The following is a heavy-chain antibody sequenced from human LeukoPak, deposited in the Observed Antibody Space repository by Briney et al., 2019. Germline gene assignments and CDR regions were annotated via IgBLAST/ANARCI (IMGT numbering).Heavy chain of an antibody. CDR2: INPNSGDT. D-gene: IGHD2-2*01. CDR3: ARDPPAAKGYYYYYYMDV. V-gene: IGHV1-2*02. CDR1: GYTFTAYY. J-gene: IGHJ6*03. Sequence: ASVKVSCKASGYTFTAYYMHWVRQAPGQGLEWMGWINPNSGDTNYAQKFQGRVTMTRDTSISTAYMELSRLRSDDTAVYYCARDPPAAKGYYYYYYMDVWGKGTTVTVSS.